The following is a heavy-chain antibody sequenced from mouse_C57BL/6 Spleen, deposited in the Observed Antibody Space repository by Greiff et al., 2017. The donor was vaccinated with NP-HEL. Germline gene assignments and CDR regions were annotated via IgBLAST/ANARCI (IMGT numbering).Heavy chain of an antibody. CDR3: ARGAIYYDYDEGY. Sequence: VKLMESGAELVKPGASVKISCKASGYAFSSYWMNWVKQRPGKGLEWIGQIYPGDGDTNYNGKFKGKATLTADKSSSTAYMQLSSLTSEDSAVYFCARGAIYYDYDEGYWGQGTTLTVSS. J-gene: IGHJ2*01. CDR1: GYAFSSYW. CDR2: IYPGDGDT. D-gene: IGHD2-4*01. V-gene: IGHV1-80*01.